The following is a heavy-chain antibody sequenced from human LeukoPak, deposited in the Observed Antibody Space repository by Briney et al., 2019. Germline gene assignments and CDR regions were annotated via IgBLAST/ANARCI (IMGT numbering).Heavy chain of an antibody. CDR1: GGSFSGYY. J-gene: IGHJ4*02. CDR3: ARRYGDYTD. CDR2: INHSGST. D-gene: IGHD4-17*01. V-gene: IGHV4-34*01. Sequence: SETLSLTCAVYGGSFSGYYWSWIRQPPGKGLEWIGEINHSGSTNYNPSLKSRVTISVDTSKNQFSLKLSSVTAADTAVYYCARRYGDYTDWGQGTLVTVPS.